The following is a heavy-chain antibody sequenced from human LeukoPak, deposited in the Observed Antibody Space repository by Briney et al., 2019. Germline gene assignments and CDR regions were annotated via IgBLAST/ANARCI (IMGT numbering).Heavy chain of an antibody. CDR2: ISSNEGST. CDR3: ARGAGYSSGGDY. J-gene: IGHJ4*02. V-gene: IGHV3-64*01. Sequence: GGSLRLSCAASGFTFSSYAMHWVRQAPGKGLEYVSAISSNEGSTYYANSVKGRFTISRDNSKNTLYLQMGSLRAEDMAVYYCARGAGYSSGGDYWGQGTLVTVSS. D-gene: IGHD6-19*01. CDR1: GFTFSSYA.